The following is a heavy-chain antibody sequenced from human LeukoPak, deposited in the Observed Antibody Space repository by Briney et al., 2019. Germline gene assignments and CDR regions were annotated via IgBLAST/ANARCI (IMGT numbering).Heavy chain of an antibody. CDR3: ARSPRPVDTAMVTPVDY. V-gene: IGHV3-21*01. Sequence: GGSLRLSCAASGFTFSSYSMNWVRQAPGKGLEWVSSISSSSSYIYYADSVKGRFTISRDNAKNSLYLQMNSLRAEDTAVYYCARSPRPVDTAMVTPVDYWGQGTLVTVSS. D-gene: IGHD5-18*01. CDR1: GFTFSSYS. J-gene: IGHJ4*02. CDR2: ISSSSSYI.